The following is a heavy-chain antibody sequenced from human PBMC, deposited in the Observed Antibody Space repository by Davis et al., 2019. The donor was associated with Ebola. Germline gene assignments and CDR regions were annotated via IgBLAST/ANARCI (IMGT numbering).Heavy chain of an antibody. J-gene: IGHJ4*02. V-gene: IGHV3-48*03. CDR1: GFTFSSYE. CDR2: IDSSGGSI. CDR3: ARVLATIRGVNY. D-gene: IGHD5-12*01. Sequence: GESLKLSCAASGFTFSSYEMNWVRQAPGKGLEWVSYIDSSGGSIYYADSVKGRFTISRDNAKNSLYLQMNSLRAEDTAVYYCARVLATIRGVNYWGQGTLVTVSS.